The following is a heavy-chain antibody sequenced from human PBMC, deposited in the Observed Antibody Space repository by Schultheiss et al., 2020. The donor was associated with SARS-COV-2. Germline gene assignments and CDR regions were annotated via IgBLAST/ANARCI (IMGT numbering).Heavy chain of an antibody. Sequence: GGSLRLSCAVSGFTFSRYSMNWVRQAPGKGLEWVSYITLSGSTEYYADSVKGRFTISRDNARNSLYLQMNSLTAEDSAIYYCARVADWSNHPNYHYYYMDVWGKGTTVTVSS. D-gene: IGHD3-3*01. V-gene: IGHV3-48*03. CDR3: ARVADWSNHPNYHYYYMDV. J-gene: IGHJ6*03. CDR2: ITLSGSTE. CDR1: GFTFSRYS.